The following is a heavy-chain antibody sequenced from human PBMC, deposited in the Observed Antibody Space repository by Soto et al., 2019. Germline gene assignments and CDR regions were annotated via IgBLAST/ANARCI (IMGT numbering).Heavy chain of an antibody. CDR2: IPSRGRP. V-gene: IGHV4-30-4*01. D-gene: IGHD5-12*01. J-gene: IGHJ5*02. CDR1: GASIAGGSYY. CDR3: VRDQYSGYDFAL. Sequence: SETLSLTCSVSGASIAGGSYYWSWVRQPPGKGLEWIGYIPSRGRPFYNPSLTSRGTISADSSKNQLSLQLTSVTAADTSVYYCVRDQYSGYDFALWGQGNLVT.